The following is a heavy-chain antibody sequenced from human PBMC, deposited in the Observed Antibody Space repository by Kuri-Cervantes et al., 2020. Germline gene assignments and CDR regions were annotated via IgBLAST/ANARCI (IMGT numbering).Heavy chain of an antibody. CDR3: ARGDIVVVPAAHPYYYGMDV. D-gene: IGHD2-2*01. J-gene: IGHJ6*02. CDR1: GFTFSSYG. Sequence: GESLKISCAASGFTFSSYGMHWVRQAPGKGLEWVAVISYDGSNKYYADSVKGRFTISRDNSKNTLYLQMNSLRAEDTAVYYCARGDIVVVPAAHPYYYGMDVWGQGTTVTVSS. CDR2: ISYDGSNK. V-gene: IGHV3-30*19.